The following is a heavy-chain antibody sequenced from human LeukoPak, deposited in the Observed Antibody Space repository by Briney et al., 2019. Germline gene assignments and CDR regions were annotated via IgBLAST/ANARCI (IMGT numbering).Heavy chain of an antibody. CDR1: GFIFGTHS. CDR3: AKAGDHSYFYMDA. J-gene: IGHJ6*03. V-gene: IGHV3-48*01. D-gene: IGHD3-16*01. Sequence: GGSLRLSCRGTGFIFGTHSMNWVRQAPGKGLEWISYISATSTIYYTDSVKGRFTVSRDNAKNSLYLQLNSLRAEDTAIYYCAKAGDHSYFYMDAWGKGTTVTVSS. CDR2: ISATSTI.